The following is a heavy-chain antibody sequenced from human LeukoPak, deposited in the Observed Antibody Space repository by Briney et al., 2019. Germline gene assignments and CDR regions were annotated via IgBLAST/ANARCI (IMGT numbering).Heavy chain of an antibody. Sequence: GGSLRLSCAASGFTFSTYAMCWVRQAPGKGLEWVSLIGGSDGRTRYADSMKGRFTISRDNSKNTLYLEMNSLRAEDAAVYYCAKDSSSYDWGYMDVWGKGTTVTISS. CDR2: IGGSDGRT. V-gene: IGHV3-23*01. J-gene: IGHJ6*03. D-gene: IGHD3-22*01. CDR1: GFTFSTYA. CDR3: AKDSSSYDWGYMDV.